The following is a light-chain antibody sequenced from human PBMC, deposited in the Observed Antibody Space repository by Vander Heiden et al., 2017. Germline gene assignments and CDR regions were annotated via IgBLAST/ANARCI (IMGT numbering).Light chain of an antibody. CDR1: SNNVGNQG. V-gene: IGLV10-54*01. Sequence: QAGLTQPPSVSRGLRQTDTLTCTGNSNNVGNQGAAWLQQHQGHPPKLLTYRNNNRPSGIAERLSASRSGNTAALTITGLQHEDEADYYCSAWDSSLSAVVFGGGTKLTVL. J-gene: IGLJ2*01. CDR3: SAWDSSLSAVV. CDR2: RNN.